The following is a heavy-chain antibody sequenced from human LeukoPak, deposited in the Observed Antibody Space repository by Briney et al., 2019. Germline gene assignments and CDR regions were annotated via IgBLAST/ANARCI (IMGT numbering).Heavy chain of an antibody. CDR1: GFTFSSYW. CDR2: ISYDGSNK. CDR3: ARDTDSWYFDY. V-gene: IGHV3-30*03. D-gene: IGHD6-13*01. Sequence: GGSLRLSCAASGFTFSSYWMSWVRQAPGKGLEWVAIISYDGSNKYYADSVKGRFTISRDNSKNTLYLQMNSLRAEDTAVYYCARDTDSWYFDYWGQGTVVTVSS. J-gene: IGHJ4*02.